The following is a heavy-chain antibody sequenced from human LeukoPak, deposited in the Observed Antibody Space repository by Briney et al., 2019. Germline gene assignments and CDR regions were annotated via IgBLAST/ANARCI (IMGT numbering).Heavy chain of an antibody. J-gene: IGHJ4*02. CDR3: ASYLYYFDY. V-gene: IGHV3-23*01. CDR2: ISGGGGIT. Sequence: GGSLRLSCAASAXTFSRSAMSWVRQAPGKGLEWVSVISGGGGITNYADSVKGRFTISRDNSNNTLSLQMNSLRVEDTAVYYCASYLYYFDYWGQGTLVTVSS. CDR1: AXTFSRSA.